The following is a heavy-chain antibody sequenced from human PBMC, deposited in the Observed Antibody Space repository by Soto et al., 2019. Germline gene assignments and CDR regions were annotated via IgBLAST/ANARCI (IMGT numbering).Heavy chain of an antibody. V-gene: IGHV4-34*01. CDR3: ARGHIVVVPAAIRNWFDP. J-gene: IGHJ5*02. Sequence: SSETLSLTCAVYGGSFSGYYWSWIRQPPGEGLEWIGEINHSGSTNYNPSLKSRVTISVDTSKNQFSLKLSSVTAADTAVYYCARGHIVVVPAAIRNWFDPWGQGTLVTVSS. CDR2: INHSGST. D-gene: IGHD2-2*02. CDR1: GGSFSGYY.